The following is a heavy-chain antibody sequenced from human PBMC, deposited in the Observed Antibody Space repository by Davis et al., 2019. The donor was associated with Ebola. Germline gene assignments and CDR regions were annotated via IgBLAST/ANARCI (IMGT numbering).Heavy chain of an antibody. J-gene: IGHJ6*02. CDR2: IIPIFGTA. D-gene: IGHD6-19*01. CDR3: ASSYSRGLLYYYYYGMDV. Sequence: SVKVSCKASGGTFSSYAISWVRQAPGQGLEWMGGIIPIFGTANYAQKFQGRVTITADESTSTAYMELSSLRSEDTAVYYCASSYSRGLLYYYYYGMDVWGQGTTVTVSS. CDR1: GGTFSSYA. V-gene: IGHV1-69*13.